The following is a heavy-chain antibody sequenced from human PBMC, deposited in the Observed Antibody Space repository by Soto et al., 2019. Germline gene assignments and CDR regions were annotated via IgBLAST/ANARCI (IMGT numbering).Heavy chain of an antibody. CDR1: GGSFSGYY. CDR2: INHSGST. CDR3: ACYGDYYDSSVGAFDI. Sequence: QVQLQQWGAGLLKPSETLSLTCAVYGGSFSGYYWSWIRQPPGKGLEWIGEINHSGSTNYNPSLKSRVTISVDTSKNQFSLKLSSVTAADTAVYYCACYGDYYDSSVGAFDIWGQGTMVTVSS. V-gene: IGHV4-34*01. D-gene: IGHD3-22*01. J-gene: IGHJ3*02.